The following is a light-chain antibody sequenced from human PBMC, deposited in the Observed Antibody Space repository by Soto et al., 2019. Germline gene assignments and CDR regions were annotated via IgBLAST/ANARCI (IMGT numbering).Light chain of an antibody. CDR1: QSVSSDY. CDR2: GAS. CDR3: QQTYSAPLT. J-gene: IGKJ4*01. Sequence: EIVLTQSPGTLSLSRGERATLSCRGSQSVSSDYLAWYQQKPGQAPRLLIYGASSRATGIPDRFSGSGSGADFTLTISSLQPEDFATYYCQQTYSAPLTFGGGTKVDI. V-gene: IGKV3-20*01.